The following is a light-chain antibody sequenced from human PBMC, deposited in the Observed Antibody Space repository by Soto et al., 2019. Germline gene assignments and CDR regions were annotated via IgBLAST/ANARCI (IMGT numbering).Light chain of an antibody. Sequence: AIQMTQSPSSLSASVGDRVTITCRASQGISNDLGWYQQKPGKVPKLLIYAASSLQIGFPSRFCGMGYGTDFTLTIENLQPEDFATYYCLQDYKYPCTFGPGTKVEIK. CDR3: LQDYKYPCT. CDR1: QGISND. CDR2: AAS. J-gene: IGKJ1*01. V-gene: IGKV1-6*01.